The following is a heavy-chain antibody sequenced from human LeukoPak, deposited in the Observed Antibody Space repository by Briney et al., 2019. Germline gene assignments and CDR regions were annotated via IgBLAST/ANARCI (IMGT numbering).Heavy chain of an antibody. CDR1: GFIVSGDF. Sequence: GGSLRLSCAASGFIVSGDFMSWVRQAPGKGLEWVSVIYSDGSTYYADSVKGRFTISRDNSKNTLYLQMNSLRAEDTAVYYCAKTMTIPAYYYYGMDVWGQGTTVTVSS. CDR2: IYSDGST. V-gene: IGHV3-66*02. J-gene: IGHJ6*02. D-gene: IGHD4/OR15-4a*01. CDR3: AKTMTIPAYYYYGMDV.